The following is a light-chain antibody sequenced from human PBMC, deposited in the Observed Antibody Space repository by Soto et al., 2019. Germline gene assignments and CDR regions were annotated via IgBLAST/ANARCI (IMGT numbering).Light chain of an antibody. Sequence: EIVLPQSPATLSLSPGERSTLSCISSQSVSSYLAWYQQKPGQAPRLLIYDASNRATGIPARFSGSGSGTDFTLTISSLEPEDFAVYYCQQYGSSPQWTFGQGTKVDIK. CDR2: DAS. J-gene: IGKJ1*01. V-gene: IGKV3-11*01. CDR3: QQYGSSPQWT. CDR1: QSVSSY.